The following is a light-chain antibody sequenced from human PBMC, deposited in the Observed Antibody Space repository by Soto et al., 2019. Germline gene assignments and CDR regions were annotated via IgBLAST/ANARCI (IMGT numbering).Light chain of an antibody. J-gene: IGKJ2*01. CDR1: QSVLYNSNNKNH. CDR2: GAS. CDR3: QQYYSIPFT. V-gene: IGKV4-1*01. Sequence: DFVMTQAPDSLAVSLGERATINCKSSQSVLYNSNNKNHLGWFQQKPGHPPKLLIYGASFRPSGVPDRFSGSGSGTDFTLTISSLQAEDVEVYYCQQYYSIPFTFGQGTKVDIK.